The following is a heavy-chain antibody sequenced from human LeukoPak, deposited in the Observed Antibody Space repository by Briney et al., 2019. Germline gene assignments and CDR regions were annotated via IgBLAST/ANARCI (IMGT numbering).Heavy chain of an antibody. CDR3: ARGEFYYDL. Sequence: ASVRVSCKPSGYIFTSNSITWVRQAPGQQLEWMGLISTFNGYTKYAQNLQGRITMTRDTSTRTVYLEMRNLRSDDTAVYFCARGEFYYDLWGQGTLVTVSS. J-gene: IGHJ4*02. D-gene: IGHD3-16*01. V-gene: IGHV1-18*04. CDR2: ISTFNGYT. CDR1: GYIFTSNS.